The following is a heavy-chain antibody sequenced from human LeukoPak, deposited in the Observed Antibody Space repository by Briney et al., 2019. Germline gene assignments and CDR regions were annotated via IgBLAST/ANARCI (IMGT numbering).Heavy chain of an antibody. CDR3: ARVYYS. D-gene: IGHD3-10*01. CDR2: ISSSSSYI. J-gene: IGHJ4*02. V-gene: IGHV3-21*01. CDR1: GFTFNIFS. Sequence: GGSLRLSCAASGFTFNIFSMNWVRQAPGKGLELVSSISSSSSYIYYADSVKGRFTISRDNAKNSLYLQMNSLRAEDTAVYYCARVYYSWGQGTLVTVSS.